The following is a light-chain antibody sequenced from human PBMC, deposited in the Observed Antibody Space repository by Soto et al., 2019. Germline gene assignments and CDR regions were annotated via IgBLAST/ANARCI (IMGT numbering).Light chain of an antibody. J-gene: IGKJ2*01. CDR3: QQYGRSPYT. CDR1: QSVSSSY. Sequence: EIVLTQSPGTLSLSPGERXTLSCXASQSVSSSYLAWYQQKPGQAPRLLIFGTSSRATGIPGRFSGSRSGTDFTLTISRLEPEXXAVYYXQQYGRSPYTFGQGTKLEIK. V-gene: IGKV3-20*01. CDR2: GTS.